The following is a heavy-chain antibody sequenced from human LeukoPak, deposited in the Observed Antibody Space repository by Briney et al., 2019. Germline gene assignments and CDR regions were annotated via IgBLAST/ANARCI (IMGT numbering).Heavy chain of an antibody. J-gene: IGHJ4*02. CDR1: GGSIGPYY. V-gene: IGHV4-4*07. CDR2: IYTTGTA. CDR3: AREQRYCTNGVCYTWSGFDY. Sequence: PSETLSLTCIISGGSIGPYYWSWIRQAAGKGPEWIGRIYTTGTADYNPSLKGRVFLSVDTSKNQFSLKVTSVTAADTAVYYCAREQRYCTNGVCYTWSGFDYWGQGTLVTVSS. D-gene: IGHD2-8*01.